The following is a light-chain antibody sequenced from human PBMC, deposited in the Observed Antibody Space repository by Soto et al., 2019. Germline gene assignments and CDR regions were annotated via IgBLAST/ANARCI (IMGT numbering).Light chain of an antibody. J-gene: IGKJ2*01. CDR1: QSFSSW. Sequence: DIQMTQSPSTLSASVGDRVTITCRASQSFSSWLAWYQQKPGKAPKLLIYKASNLQSGVPSRFSGSGSGTEFTLTISCLQPDDFATYYCQQYNSYSYTFGQGTKLEIK. CDR2: KAS. CDR3: QQYNSYSYT. V-gene: IGKV1-5*03.